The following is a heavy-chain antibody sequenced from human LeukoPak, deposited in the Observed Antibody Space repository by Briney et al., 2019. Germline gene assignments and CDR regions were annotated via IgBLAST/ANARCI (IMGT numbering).Heavy chain of an antibody. V-gene: IGHV3-30*02. CDR3: VKDDKATITVAGRFDY. Sequence: GGSLRLSCAASGFTFSYYGMHWVRQAPGKGLEWVAFISYDGSKKDYIDSVKGRFTISRDQTTNTLFLQMNSLRPDDTAVYYCVKDDKATITVAGRFDYWGQGTLATVSS. D-gene: IGHD6-19*01. CDR1: GFTFSYYG. J-gene: IGHJ4*02. CDR2: ISYDGSKK.